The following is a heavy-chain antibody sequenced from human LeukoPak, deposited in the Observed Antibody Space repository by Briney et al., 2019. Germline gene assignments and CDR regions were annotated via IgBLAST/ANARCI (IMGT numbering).Heavy chain of an antibody. CDR1: GGSISSYY. V-gene: IGHV4-4*07. Sequence: SETLSLTCTVSGGSISSYYWSWIRQPAGKGLEWIGRIYTSGSTNYNPSLKSRVTMSVDTSKNQFSLKLSSVTVADTAVYYCARHYDSSGYWYYFDYWGQGTLVTVSS. CDR2: IYTSGST. J-gene: IGHJ4*02. D-gene: IGHD3-22*01. CDR3: ARHYDSSGYWYYFDY.